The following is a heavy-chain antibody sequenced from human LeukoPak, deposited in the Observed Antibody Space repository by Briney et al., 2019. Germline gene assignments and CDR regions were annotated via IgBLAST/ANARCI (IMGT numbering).Heavy chain of an antibody. CDR2: MNSDGRTT. J-gene: IGHJ4*02. V-gene: IGHV3-74*01. D-gene: IGHD2-8*01. CDR1: GFTFSSSW. CDR3: VRGLNGNSDS. Sequence: GESLRLSCAASGFTFSSSWMHWVRQAPGKGLIWVSRMNSDGRTTTYADSVKGRFTISRGNAKNTLFLQMNSLTADDTAVYYCVRGLNGNSDSWGQGALVTVSS.